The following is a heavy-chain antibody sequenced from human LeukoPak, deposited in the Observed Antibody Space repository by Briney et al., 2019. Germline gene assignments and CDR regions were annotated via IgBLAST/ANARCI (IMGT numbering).Heavy chain of an antibody. Sequence: GGSLRLSCAASGFTFSSYAMSWVRRAPGKGLEWVSAISGRGGSTYYADSVKGRFTVSRDNSKNTLYLQMNSLRAEDTAVYYCAKVRLQLYYFDYWGQGTLVTVSS. J-gene: IGHJ4*02. CDR1: GFTFSSYA. CDR2: ISGRGGST. CDR3: AKVRLQLYYFDY. D-gene: IGHD5-24*01. V-gene: IGHV3-23*01.